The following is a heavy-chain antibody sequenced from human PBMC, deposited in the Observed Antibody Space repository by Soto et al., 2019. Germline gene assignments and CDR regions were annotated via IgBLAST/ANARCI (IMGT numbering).Heavy chain of an antibody. D-gene: IGHD2-8*01. Sequence: ASVKVSCKASGYTFTSYAMHWVRQAPGQRLEWMAWINAGNGNRKYSQKFQGRVTITRDTSASTAYMELSSLRSEDTAVYYCAREGCTNGVCYDNAFDIWGQGTMVTVSS. V-gene: IGHV1-3*01. CDR2: INAGNGNR. CDR3: AREGCTNGVCYDNAFDI. J-gene: IGHJ3*02. CDR1: GYTFTSYA.